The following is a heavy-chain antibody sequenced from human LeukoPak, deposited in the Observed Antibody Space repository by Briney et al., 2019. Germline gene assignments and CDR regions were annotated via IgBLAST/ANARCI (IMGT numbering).Heavy chain of an antibody. J-gene: IGHJ4*02. V-gene: IGHV3-7*05. Sequence: GGSLRLSCAVSGFTFSNYWMSWVRQVSGKGLECVANIRQDGSEKYYVDSVKGRFTISRDNSKNTVYLQMNSLRAEDTAVYYCTRGYSYGPYFDSWGQGTLVTVSS. D-gene: IGHD5-18*01. CDR1: GFTFSNYW. CDR3: TRGYSYGPYFDS. CDR2: IRQDGSEK.